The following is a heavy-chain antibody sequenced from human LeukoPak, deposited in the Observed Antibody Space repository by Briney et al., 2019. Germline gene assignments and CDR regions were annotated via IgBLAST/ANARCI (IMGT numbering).Heavy chain of an antibody. CDR1: GFTFSSYS. Sequence: GGSLRLSCAASGFTFSSYSMNWVRQAPGKGLEWVSSISSSSSYTYYADSVKGRFTISRDNAKNSLYLQMNSLRAEDTAVYYCAREYYYDSSGYYYDPVFDYWGQGTLVTVSS. D-gene: IGHD3-22*01. CDR3: AREYYYDSSGYYYDPVFDY. V-gene: IGHV3-21*01. CDR2: ISSSSSYT. J-gene: IGHJ4*02.